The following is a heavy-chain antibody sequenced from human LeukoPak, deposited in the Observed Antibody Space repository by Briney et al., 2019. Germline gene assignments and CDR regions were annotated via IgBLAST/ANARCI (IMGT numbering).Heavy chain of an antibody. V-gene: IGHV4-61*02. CDR2: MSSSGIS. Sequence: SETLSLTCTVSNGSISGDTYFWSWLRQPAGTGLEWIGRMSSSGISTYSPSLKSRVTISIDTSRNQFSMNLNSVTAADTAVYYCAKGAGPPWFDPWGQGTLVTVSS. CDR1: NGSISGDTYF. D-gene: IGHD6-19*01. CDR3: AKGAGPPWFDP. J-gene: IGHJ5*02.